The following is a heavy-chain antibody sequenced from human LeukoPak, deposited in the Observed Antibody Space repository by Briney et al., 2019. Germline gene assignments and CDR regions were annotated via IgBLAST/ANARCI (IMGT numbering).Heavy chain of an antibody. CDR2: INPNSGGT. Sequence: ASVKVSCKASGYTFTGYYMHWVRQAPGQGLEWMGWINPNSGGTNYAQKVQGRVTMTRDTSISTAYMELSRLRADDTAVYYCVKALELDIAAAGSDWGQRTLVTDSS. CDR3: VKALELDIAAAGSD. J-gene: IGHJ4*02. V-gene: IGHV1-2*02. D-gene: IGHD6-13*01. CDR1: GYTFTGYY.